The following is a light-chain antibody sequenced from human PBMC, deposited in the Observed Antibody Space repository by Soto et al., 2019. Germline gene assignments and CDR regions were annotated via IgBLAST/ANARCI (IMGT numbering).Light chain of an antibody. Sequence: EIVLTQSPGTLSLSPGERATLFCRASQSVTSSSIAWHQQKPGQAPSLLIYGASSRATGIPDRFSASGSGTDFTLTISRLDYEESSVYYCHRYGSSPGLPFGGGTKGEIK. CDR2: GAS. CDR1: QSVTSSS. J-gene: IGKJ4*01. V-gene: IGKV3-20*01. CDR3: HRYGSSPGLP.